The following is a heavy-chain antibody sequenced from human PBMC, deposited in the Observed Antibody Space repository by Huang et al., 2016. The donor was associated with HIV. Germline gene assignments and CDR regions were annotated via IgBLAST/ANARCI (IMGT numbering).Heavy chain of an antibody. V-gene: IGHV3-30*02. D-gene: IGHD3-10*01. Sequence: QLQLVESGGGVVQPGGSLRLSCVASGFDFRSHDMHWVRQAPGKGLEWITLIGYGRKNKQYGDSVTGRFTISRDNSKTTLYLQMNSLRPEDTAVYYCAKEEAGRFGAFDIWGQGTMVTVSS. J-gene: IGHJ3*02. CDR3: AKEEAGRFGAFDI. CDR2: IGYGRKNK. CDR1: GFDFRSHD.